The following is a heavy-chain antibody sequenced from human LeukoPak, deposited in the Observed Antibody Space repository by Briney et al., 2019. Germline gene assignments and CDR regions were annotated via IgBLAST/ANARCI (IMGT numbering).Heavy chain of an antibody. Sequence: PSETLSLTCSVSGGSISSYYWSWIRQPPGKGLEWIAYIHSSGSTNYNPSLKSRVTISVDTSKNQFSLRLTSVTAADTAVYYCARQKAAAGRSHFDYWGQGTLVTVSS. CDR2: IHSSGST. CDR1: GGSISSYY. CDR3: ARQKAAAGRSHFDY. V-gene: IGHV4-4*09. J-gene: IGHJ4*02. D-gene: IGHD6-13*01.